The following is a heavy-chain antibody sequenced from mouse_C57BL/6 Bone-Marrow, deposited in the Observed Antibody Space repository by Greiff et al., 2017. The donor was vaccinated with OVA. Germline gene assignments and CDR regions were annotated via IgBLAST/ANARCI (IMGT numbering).Heavy chain of an antibody. Sequence: VQLQQSGPELVKPGASVKISCKASGYTFTDYYMNWVKQSHGKSLEWIGDINPNNGGTSYNQKFKGKATLTVDKSYSTAYMELRSLTSEDSAVYYCARVRCLLFYWYFDVWGTGTTVTVSS. CDR1: GYTFTDYY. CDR2: INPNNGGT. J-gene: IGHJ1*03. CDR3: ARVRCLLFYWYFDV. V-gene: IGHV1-26*01. D-gene: IGHD2-3*01.